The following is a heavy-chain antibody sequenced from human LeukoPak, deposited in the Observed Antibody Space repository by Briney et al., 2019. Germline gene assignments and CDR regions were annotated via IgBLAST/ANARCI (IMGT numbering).Heavy chain of an antibody. V-gene: IGHV3-23*01. CDR3: AKDQLYGVGATQDAFDI. Sequence: GGSLRLSCAASGFTFSTYVMNWVRQAPGKGLEWVSGISSGGSTYYADSVKGRFTISSDNPKNTLYLQMNSLRAEDTAVYYCAKDQLYGVGATQDAFDIWGQGTMVTVSS. J-gene: IGHJ3*02. CDR2: ISSGGST. D-gene: IGHD1-26*01. CDR1: GFTFSTYV.